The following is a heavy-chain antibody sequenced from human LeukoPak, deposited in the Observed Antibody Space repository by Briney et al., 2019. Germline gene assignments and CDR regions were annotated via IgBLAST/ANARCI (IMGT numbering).Heavy chain of an antibody. V-gene: IGHV3-15*01. CDR3: TTYVAVAGTRHFDS. Sequence: GGSLRLSCAASGFTFSNTWMSWVRQAPGKGLEWMGRIRSKTDGGTTDYAAPVKDRFTISRDDSKNTLFLQINSLKTEDTAVYYCTTYVAVAGTRHFDSWGQGVLVTVSS. J-gene: IGHJ4*02. CDR2: IRSKTDGGTT. D-gene: IGHD6-19*01. CDR1: GFTFSNTW.